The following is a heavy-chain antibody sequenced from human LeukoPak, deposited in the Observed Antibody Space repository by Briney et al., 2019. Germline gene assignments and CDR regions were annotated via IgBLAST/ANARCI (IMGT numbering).Heavy chain of an antibody. D-gene: IGHD6-13*01. V-gene: IGHV4-59*01. J-gene: IGHJ5*02. Sequence: SGTLSLTCTVSGGSISSYYWSWIRQPPGKGLEWIGYIYYSGSTNYNPSLKSRVTISVDTSKNQFSLKLSSVTAADTAVYYCARERVAAAGTGRGWFDPWGQGTLVTVSS. CDR1: GGSISSYY. CDR3: ARERVAAAGTGRGWFDP. CDR2: IYYSGST.